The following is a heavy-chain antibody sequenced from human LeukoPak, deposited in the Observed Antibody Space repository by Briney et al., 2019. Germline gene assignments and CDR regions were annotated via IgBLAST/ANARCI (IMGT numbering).Heavy chain of an antibody. Sequence: ASVKVSCKASGYTFTDYYMHWVRQAPGQGLEWMGWINPNSGGTNYAQKFQGRVTMTRDTSISTAYMELSRLRSDDTAMYYCEIYGDPADYWGQGTVVTVSS. D-gene: IGHD4-17*01. CDR2: INPNSGGT. CDR1: GYTFTDYY. CDR3: EIYGDPADY. V-gene: IGHV1-2*02. J-gene: IGHJ4*02.